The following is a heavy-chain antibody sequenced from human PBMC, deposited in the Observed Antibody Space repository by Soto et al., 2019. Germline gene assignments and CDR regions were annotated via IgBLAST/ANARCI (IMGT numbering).Heavy chain of an antibody. Sequence: EVELLESGGGLVQPGGSLRLSCAASGFIFSNYAMFWVRQAPGKGLDWVSLIYSGGSTFYADSVKGRFTISRDNSKNTLFLQMNSLRAEDTAVYFCATYTSLDYWGQGTLVTVSS. CDR1: GFIFSNYA. CDR3: ATYTSLDY. CDR2: IYSGGST. V-gene: IGHV3-23*03. D-gene: IGHD2-2*02. J-gene: IGHJ4*02.